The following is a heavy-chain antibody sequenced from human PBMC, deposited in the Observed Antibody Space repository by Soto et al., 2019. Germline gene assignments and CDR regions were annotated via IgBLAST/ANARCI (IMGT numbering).Heavy chain of an antibody. D-gene: IGHD6-19*01. Sequence: SQTLSLTCAISGDSVSSNSAAWNWIRQSPSRGLEWLGRTYYRSKWYNDYAVSVKSRITINPDTSKNQFSLQLNSVTPEDTAVYYCAREVSEFSVAGALGYYYYGMDVWGQGTTVTVSS. CDR2: TYYRSKWYN. CDR1: GDSVSSNSAA. V-gene: IGHV6-1*01. J-gene: IGHJ6*02. CDR3: AREVSEFSVAGALGYYYYGMDV.